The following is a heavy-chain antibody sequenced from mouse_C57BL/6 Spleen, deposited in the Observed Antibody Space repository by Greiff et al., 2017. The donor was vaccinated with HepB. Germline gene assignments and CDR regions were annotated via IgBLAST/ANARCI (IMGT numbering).Heavy chain of an antibody. D-gene: IGHD1-1*01. CDR2: ISSGSSTI. CDR3: ARRYYSYYYAMDY. Sequence: DVQLVESGGGLVKPGGSLKLSCAASGFTFSDYGMHWVRQAPEKGLEWVAYISSGSSTIYYADTVKGRFTISRDNAKNTLFLQMTSLRSEDTAMYYCARRYYSYYYAMDYWGQGTSVTVSS. J-gene: IGHJ4*01. CDR1: GFTFSDYG. V-gene: IGHV5-17*01.